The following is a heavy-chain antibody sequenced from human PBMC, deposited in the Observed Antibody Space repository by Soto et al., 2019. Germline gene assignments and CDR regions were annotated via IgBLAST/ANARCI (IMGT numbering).Heavy chain of an antibody. CDR1: GGTFGSNA. J-gene: IGHJ3*02. D-gene: IGHD3-10*01. Sequence: QVQLVQSGAEVRRPGSSVKVSCKASGGTFGSNAISWVRQAPGQGLEWMGNIIPIFRTTHNAQKFQGRVTITADEPTNTAYMELSSLRSEDTAVYYCAREGFTFGPGEVRGAFDIWGQGTVVTVSS. V-gene: IGHV1-69*15. CDR3: AREGFTFGPGEVRGAFDI. CDR2: IIPIFRTT.